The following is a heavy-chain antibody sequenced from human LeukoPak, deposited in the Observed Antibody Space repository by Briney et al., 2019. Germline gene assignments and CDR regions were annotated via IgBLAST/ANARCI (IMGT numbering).Heavy chain of an antibody. CDR1: GFIFRSYW. D-gene: IGHD6-13*01. V-gene: IGHV3-7*01. Sequence: GGSLRLSCAASGFIFRSYWMRWVREAQGKGLGWVANKKQDGSEKYSVDSVKGRFTISRDNAKTSVYLQMNSLRAEDTAIYYCAGGWDYWGQGTLVTVSS. CDR3: AGGWDY. CDR2: KKQDGSEK. J-gene: IGHJ4*02.